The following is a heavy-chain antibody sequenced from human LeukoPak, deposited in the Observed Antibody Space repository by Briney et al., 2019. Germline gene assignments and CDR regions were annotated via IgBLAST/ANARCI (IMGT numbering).Heavy chain of an antibody. D-gene: IGHD2-2*01. CDR1: GDTLTALS. J-gene: IGHJ4*02. V-gene: IGHV1-24*01. Sequence: LRASVKVSCMVSGDTLTALSMHWARQAPGKGLEWMGGFHPEDGETIYAQKFQGRVTMTEDTSTDTAYMELSSLRSDDTAVYYCTTGKIYCSTTSCSDDYWGQGTLVTVSS. CDR3: TTGKIYCSTTSCSDDY. CDR2: FHPEDGET.